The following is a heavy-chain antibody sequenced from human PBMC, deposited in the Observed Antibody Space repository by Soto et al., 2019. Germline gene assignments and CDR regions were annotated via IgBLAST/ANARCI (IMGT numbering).Heavy chain of an antibody. V-gene: IGHV3-30*18. D-gene: IGHD3-22*01. CDR1: GFTFSNNG. Sequence: QVQLVESGGGVVQPGRSLRLSCAASGFTFSNNGMHWVRQAPGKGLEWVAVISYDGSSKYYADSVKGRFTISRDNSKNTLFLQMNSLRAEDTAVFYCAKGRYYDLYGMDVVGQGTTVTVSS. CDR3: AKGRYYDLYGMDV. J-gene: IGHJ6*02. CDR2: ISYDGSSK.